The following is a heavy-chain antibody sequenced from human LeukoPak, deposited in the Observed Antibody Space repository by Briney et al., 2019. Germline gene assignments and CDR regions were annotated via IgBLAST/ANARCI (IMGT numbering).Heavy chain of an antibody. CDR1: GYSFANYW. J-gene: IGHJ3*01. Sequence: GESLKISCQGSGYSFANYWIGWVRQMPGKGLEWMGNIHPGDSDTRYSPSFQGQVTISADKSISTAYLQWSSLQASDTAMYYCGMSGDRVPLQDDVFDVWGQGTMVTVST. D-gene: IGHD1-26*01. CDR2: IHPGDSDT. CDR3: GMSGDRVPLQDDVFDV. V-gene: IGHV5-51*01.